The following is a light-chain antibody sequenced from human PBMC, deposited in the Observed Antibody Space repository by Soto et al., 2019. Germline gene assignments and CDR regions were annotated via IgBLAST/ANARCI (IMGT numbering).Light chain of an antibody. Sequence: QPVLTQSPSASASLGASVKLTCTLSSGHSNYAIAWHQQQPEKGPRYLMKVNSGGSHIKVDGIPDRFSGSSSGAERYLFISSLQSEDEADYDCQAWGTGSAIVVCGGGTQLTVL. CDR1: SGHSNYA. J-gene: IGLJ7*01. CDR3: QAWGTGSAIVV. CDR2: VNSGGSH. V-gene: IGLV4-69*01.